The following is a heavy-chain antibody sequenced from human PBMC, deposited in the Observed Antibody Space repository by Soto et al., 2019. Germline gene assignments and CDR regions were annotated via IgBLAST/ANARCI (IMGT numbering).Heavy chain of an antibody. J-gene: IGHJ4*02. CDR1: GFTISSNY. CDR3: ARGSNSNNWKLFDY. V-gene: IGHV3-66*01. D-gene: IGHD1-1*01. Sequence: EVQLVESGGGLVQPGGSLRLSCAVTGFTISSNYMNWVRQAPGKGLEWVSVMYAAGSTYYEDSVKGRFNISRDNSKNTVYLQMNSLRGEDTAVYYCARGSNSNNWKLFDYWGQGTLVTASS. CDR2: MYAAGST.